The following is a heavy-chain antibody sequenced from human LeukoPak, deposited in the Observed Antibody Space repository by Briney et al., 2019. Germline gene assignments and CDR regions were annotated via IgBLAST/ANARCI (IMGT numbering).Heavy chain of an antibody. V-gene: IGHV1-18*01. CDR1: GGTFSSYA. Sequence: ASVKVSCKASGGTFSSYAISWVRQAPGQGLEWMGWISAYNGNTNYAQKLQGRVTMTTDTSTSTAYMELRSLRSDDTAVYYCARATRYFDWLSDYWGQGTLVTVSS. D-gene: IGHD3-9*01. J-gene: IGHJ4*02. CDR3: ARATRYFDWLSDY. CDR2: ISAYNGNT.